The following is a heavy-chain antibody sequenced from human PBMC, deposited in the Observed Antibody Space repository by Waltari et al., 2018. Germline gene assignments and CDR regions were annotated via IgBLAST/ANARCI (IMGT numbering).Heavy chain of an antibody. CDR2: MNPKSGAT. CDR3: ARDLFPNFWSGYGFDI. J-gene: IGHJ3*02. V-gene: IGHV1-2*02. Sequence: APGQGLEWMGWMNPKSGATNPAQKYQGRVTMTRDTSTSTVYMELRGLTSDDTAIYYCARDLFPNFWSGYGFDIWGQGTKVTVSS. D-gene: IGHD3-3*01.